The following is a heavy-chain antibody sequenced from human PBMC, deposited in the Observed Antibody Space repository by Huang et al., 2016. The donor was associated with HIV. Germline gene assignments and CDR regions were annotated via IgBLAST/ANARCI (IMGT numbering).Heavy chain of an antibody. CDR2: IREDSGQK. CDR3: ARDPFIKAFDI. J-gene: IGHJ3*02. V-gene: IGHV3-7*01. Sequence: EVQLVESGGGLVQPGGSLRLSCAASDFDFSSYWVMWLRQVPGKGLEWVDSIREDSGQKDYLDSVKGRFIISRDNPKKSLYLQMNNLRAEDAAVYYCARDPFIKAFDIWGQGTLVTVSS. CDR1: DFDFSSYW.